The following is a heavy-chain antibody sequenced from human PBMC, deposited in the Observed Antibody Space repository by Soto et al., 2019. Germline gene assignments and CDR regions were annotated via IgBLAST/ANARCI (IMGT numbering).Heavy chain of an antibody. D-gene: IGHD2-15*01. CDR1: GFVFSDFG. V-gene: IGHV3-30*18. CDR2: VSYDGSYE. CDR3: AKGYLDCSGGHCYGPVDV. Sequence: PGGSLRLSCAASGFVFSDFGMYWVRQAPGKGLEWVAVVSYDGSYEYYVDSVKGRFSISRDNSKNTLYLQMNSLTADDTAVYYCAKGYLDCSGGHCYGPVDVWGQGTQVA. J-gene: IGHJ5*02.